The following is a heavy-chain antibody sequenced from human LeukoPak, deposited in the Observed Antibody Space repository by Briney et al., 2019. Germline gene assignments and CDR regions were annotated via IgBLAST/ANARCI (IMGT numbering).Heavy chain of an antibody. Sequence: KPSETLSLTCTVSGGSISSYYWSWIRQPPGKGLEWIGYIYYSGSTNYNPSLKSRVTISVDTSKNQFSLKLSSVTAADTAVYCCASMVYAIGNWFDPWGQGTLVTVSS. CDR2: IYYSGST. CDR1: GGSISSYY. V-gene: IGHV4-59*01. J-gene: IGHJ5*02. D-gene: IGHD2-8*01. CDR3: ASMVYAIGNWFDP.